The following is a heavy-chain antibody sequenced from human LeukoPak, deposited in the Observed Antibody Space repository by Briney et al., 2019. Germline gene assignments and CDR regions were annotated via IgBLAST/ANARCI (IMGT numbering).Heavy chain of an antibody. CDR3: ARDKGITIFGVVPLHAFDI. V-gene: IGHV4-59*01. CDR2: IYYSGST. J-gene: IGHJ3*02. D-gene: IGHD3-3*01. CDR1: GGSISSYY. Sequence: PSETLSLTCTVSGGSISSYYWSWIRQPPGKGLEWIGYIYYSGSTNYNPSLKSRVTISVDTSKNQFSLKLSSVTAADTAVYYCARDKGITIFGVVPLHAFDIWGQGTMVTVSS.